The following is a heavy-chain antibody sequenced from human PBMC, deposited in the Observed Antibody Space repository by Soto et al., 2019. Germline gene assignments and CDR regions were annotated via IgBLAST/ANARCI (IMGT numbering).Heavy chain of an antibody. J-gene: IGHJ4*02. CDR2: IYHSGST. CDR3: ARDMTTVTTIDY. V-gene: IGHV4-30-2*01. D-gene: IGHD4-17*01. Sequence: SETLSLTCAVSGGSISSGGYSWSWIRQPPGKGLEWIGYIYHSGSTYYNPSLKSRVTISVDRSKNQFSLKLSSVTAADTAVYYCARDMTTVTTIDYWGQGTLVTVSS. CDR1: GGSISSGGYS.